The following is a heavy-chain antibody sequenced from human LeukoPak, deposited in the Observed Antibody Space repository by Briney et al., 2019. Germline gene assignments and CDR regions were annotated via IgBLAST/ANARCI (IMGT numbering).Heavy chain of an antibody. J-gene: IGHJ4*02. CDR2: IIPILGIA. CDR3: ASGPYVVVTAAD. V-gene: IGHV1-69*02. D-gene: IGHD2-21*02. CDR1: GGTFSSYT. Sequence: ASVKVSCKASGGTFSSYTISWVRQAPGQGPEWMGRIIPILGIANYAQKLQGRVTITADKSTSTAYMELSSLRSEDTAVYYCASGPYVVVTAADWGQGTLVTVSS.